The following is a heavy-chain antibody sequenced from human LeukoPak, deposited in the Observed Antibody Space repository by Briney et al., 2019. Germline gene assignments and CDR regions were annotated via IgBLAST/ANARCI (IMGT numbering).Heavy chain of an antibody. V-gene: IGHV3-15*06. CDR3: TSDGGVYWSPLFAV. D-gene: IGHD2-8*02. Sequence: GGSLRLSCVTSGFSLNDAYMGWVRQTPEKGLAWVSRVESLPRGGAKSYAAAVEGRFTMSTDSSRNMIFLQMDSLQIDDTAVYFCTSDGGVYWSPLFAVWGQGTAVTVSS. J-gene: IGHJ3*01. CDR1: GFSLNDAY. CDR2: VESLPRGGAK.